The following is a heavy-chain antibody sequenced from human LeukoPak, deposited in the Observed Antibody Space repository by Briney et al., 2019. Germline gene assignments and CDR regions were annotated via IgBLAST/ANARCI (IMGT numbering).Heavy chain of an antibody. V-gene: IGHV4-30-4*02. CDR2: IYYSGST. D-gene: IGHD3-10*01. CDR1: GGSISSGDYY. Sequence: SETLSLTCTVSGGSISSGDYYWSWIRQPPGKGLEWIGYIYYSGSTYYNPSLKSRVTISVDTSKNQFSLKLSSVTAADTAVYYCAREMVRGVHTGPFDYWGQGTLVTVSS. CDR3: AREMVRGVHTGPFDY. J-gene: IGHJ4*02.